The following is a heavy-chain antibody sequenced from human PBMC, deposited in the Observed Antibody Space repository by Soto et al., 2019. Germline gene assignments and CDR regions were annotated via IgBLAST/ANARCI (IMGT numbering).Heavy chain of an antibody. Sequence: QVQLVQSGAEVKKPGSSVKVSCKASGGTFSSYTISWVRQAPGQGLEWMGRIIPILGIANYAQKFQGRVTITADKSTSTAYIELSSLRSEDTDVYYCARLHTGSYPGYWCQGTLVTVS. J-gene: IGHJ4*02. V-gene: IGHV1-69*02. CDR2: IIPILGIA. D-gene: IGHD3-10*01. CDR1: GGTFSSYT. CDR3: ARLHTGSYPGY.